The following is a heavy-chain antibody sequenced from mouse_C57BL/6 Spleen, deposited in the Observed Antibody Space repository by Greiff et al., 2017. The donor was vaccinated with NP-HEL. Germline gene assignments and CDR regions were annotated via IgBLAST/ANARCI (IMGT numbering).Heavy chain of an antibody. CDR3: AKEVITTVVATEYFDV. CDR1: GYTFTSYW. V-gene: IGHV1-55*01. D-gene: IGHD1-1*01. J-gene: IGHJ1*03. CDR2: IYPGSGST. Sequence: QVQLQQPGAELVKPGASVTMSCKASGYTFTSYWITWVKQRPGQGLEWIGDIYPGSGSTNYNEKFKSKATLTVDTSSSTAYMQLSSLTSEDSAVYYCAKEVITTVVATEYFDVWGTGTTVTVSS.